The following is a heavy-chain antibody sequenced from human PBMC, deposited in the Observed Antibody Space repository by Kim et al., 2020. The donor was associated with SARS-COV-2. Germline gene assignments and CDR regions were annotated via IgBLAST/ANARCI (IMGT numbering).Heavy chain of an antibody. V-gene: IGHV3-21*01. CDR1: GFTFSSYS. D-gene: IGHD3-10*01. CDR3: ARAGRGVFGMDV. J-gene: IGHJ6*02. CDR2: ISSSSSYI. Sequence: GGSLRLSCAASGFTFSSYSMNWVRQAPGKGLEWVSSISSSSSYIYYADSVKGRFTISRDNAKNSLYLQMNSLRAEDTAVYYCARAGRGVFGMDVWGQGTTVTVSS.